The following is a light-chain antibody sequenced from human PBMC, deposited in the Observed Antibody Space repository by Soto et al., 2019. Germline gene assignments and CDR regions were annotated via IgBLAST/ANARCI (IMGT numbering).Light chain of an antibody. Sequence: QSVLTQPASVSGSPGQSITISCTGSSSDVGGYNFFSWYQQHPGKAPQLMIYEVSNRPAVVSNLFAGSTAGNTAPLTIAGRQAEDAADYYGTSYSTLNSYVFGAGTKLTVL. J-gene: IGLJ1*01. CDR3: TSYSTLNSYV. CDR1: SSDVGGYNF. CDR2: EVS. V-gene: IGLV2-14*01.